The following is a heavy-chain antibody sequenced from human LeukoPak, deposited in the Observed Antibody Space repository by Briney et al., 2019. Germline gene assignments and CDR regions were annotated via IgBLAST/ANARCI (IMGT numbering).Heavy chain of an antibody. CDR3: ARGDYYGTGSYAYAFDI. Sequence: AAVQVSFKCSGGTFSSYAFSWVRQAPGQGLEWMGGIIPIFGTANYAQKFQGRVTITADKSTSTAYMELSSLRSEDTAVYYCARGDYYGTGSYAYAFDIWGQGTMVTVSS. J-gene: IGHJ3*02. CDR1: GGTFSSYA. CDR2: IIPIFGTA. V-gene: IGHV1-69*06. D-gene: IGHD3-10*01.